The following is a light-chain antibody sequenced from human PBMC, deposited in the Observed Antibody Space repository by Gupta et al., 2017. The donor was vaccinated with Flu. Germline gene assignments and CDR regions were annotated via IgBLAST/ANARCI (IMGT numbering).Light chain of an antibody. CDR1: SSAVGGYNY. CDR3: SADAGSTRYV. V-gene: IGLV2-8*01. Sequence: QSALTQPPSASGSPGQSVTISCTGTSSAVGGYNYVSWYQQHPGKAPKLMIYEVTKRPAGVPARFSGSKSGNTASLTVSGRQEEEEADYYFSADAGSTRYVFGTGTKVTVL. J-gene: IGLJ1*01. CDR2: EVT.